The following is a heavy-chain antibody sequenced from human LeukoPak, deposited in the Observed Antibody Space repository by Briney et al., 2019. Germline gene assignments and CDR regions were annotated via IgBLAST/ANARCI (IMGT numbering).Heavy chain of an antibody. Sequence: PGGSLRLSCEASGFTFGRPAMYWVRQAPGKGLEWVAGIFGRGGSPHYADSVKGRFTISRDNSRNTVYLQINSLRADDTAVYYCGKTTVGYSSGQKPAWPVDYWGQGTLVTVSS. CDR3: GKTTVGYSSGQKPAWPVDY. V-gene: IGHV3-23*01. CDR2: IFGRGGSP. J-gene: IGHJ4*02. CDR1: GFTFGRPA. D-gene: IGHD5-18*01.